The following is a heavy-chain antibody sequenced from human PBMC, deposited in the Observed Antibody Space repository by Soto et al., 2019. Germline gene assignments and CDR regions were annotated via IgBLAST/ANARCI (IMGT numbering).Heavy chain of an antibody. Sequence: SETLSLTCSVSGGSISGSYWSWIRQSPGKGLEWLGYAYYTGSTNYSPSLRSRVSISVDTSKNEFSLRLSSVTAADTAVYFCARSVAVPGAHIDYWGQGTQVTVS. J-gene: IGHJ4*02. CDR1: GGSISGSY. D-gene: IGHD6-19*01. V-gene: IGHV4-59*01. CDR3: ARSVAVPGAHIDY. CDR2: AYYTGST.